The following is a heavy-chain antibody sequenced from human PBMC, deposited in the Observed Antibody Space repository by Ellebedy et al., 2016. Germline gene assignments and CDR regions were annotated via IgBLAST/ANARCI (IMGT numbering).Heavy chain of an antibody. V-gene: IGHV4-59*08. Sequence: SETLSLTCTVSGGSISDYYWSWIRQPPGKGLEWLGYTHYSGDSRYNPSLKSRLSLSVDTSKSQVSLKLSSVTAADTAVYHCAKWDSSKKAFAMWGQGTMIAVSS. CDR3: AKWDSSKKAFAM. D-gene: IGHD1-26*01. CDR2: THYSGDS. J-gene: IGHJ3*02. CDR1: GGSISDYY.